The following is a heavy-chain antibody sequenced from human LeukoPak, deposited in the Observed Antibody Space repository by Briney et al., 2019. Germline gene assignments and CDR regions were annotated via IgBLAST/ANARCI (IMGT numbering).Heavy chain of an antibody. CDR3: ARDWGELPYFDY. Sequence: GRSLRLSCAASGFSFSSYAMHWVRQAPGKGLEWVAVISYDGSNKYYADSVKGRFTISRDNSKNTLYLQMNSLRAEDTAVYYCARDWGELPYFDYWGQGTLVTVSS. V-gene: IGHV3-30-3*01. J-gene: IGHJ4*02. CDR2: ISYDGSNK. D-gene: IGHD1-26*01. CDR1: GFSFSSYA.